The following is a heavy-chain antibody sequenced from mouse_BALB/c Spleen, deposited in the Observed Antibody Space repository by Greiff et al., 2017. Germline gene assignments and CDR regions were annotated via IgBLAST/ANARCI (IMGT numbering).Heavy chain of an antibody. J-gene: IGHJ4*01. Sequence: QVQLQQSGAELVRPGVSVKISCKGSGYTFTDYAMHWVKQSHAKSLEWIGVISTYYGDASYNQKFKGKATMTVDKSSSTAYMELARLTSEDSAIYYCARRALYYYAMDYWGQGTSVTVSS. CDR3: ARRALYYYAMDY. V-gene: IGHV1S137*01. D-gene: IGHD3-3*01. CDR1: GYTFTDYA. CDR2: ISTYYGDA.